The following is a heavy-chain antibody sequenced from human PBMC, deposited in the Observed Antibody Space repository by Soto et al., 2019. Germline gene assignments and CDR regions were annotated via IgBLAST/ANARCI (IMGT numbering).Heavy chain of an antibody. J-gene: IGHJ6*02. Sequence: VESLKISCKGSGYSFTSYWIGWVRQMPWKGLEWMGIIYPCDSYTRYSPSFQGQVTISADKSISTAYLQWSSLKASDTAMYYCARSDVVVVPAAIQDYGREVWGHGNTVTVS. CDR1: GYSFTSYW. V-gene: IGHV5-51*01. D-gene: IGHD2-2*01. CDR3: ARSDVVVVPAAIQDYGREV. CDR2: IYPCDSYT.